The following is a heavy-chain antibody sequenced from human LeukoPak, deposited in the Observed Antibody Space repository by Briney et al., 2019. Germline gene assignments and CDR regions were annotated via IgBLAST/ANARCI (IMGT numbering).Heavy chain of an antibody. CDR3: ARDRPTDY. V-gene: IGHV4-39*07. J-gene: IGHJ4*02. Sequence: SETLSLTCTVSGGSISSSSYYWGWIRQPPGKGLEWIGSIYYSGNTYYNPSLRSRVTISVDTSKNHFSLRLGSVTAADTAVYYCARDRPTDYWGQGTLVTVSS. CDR2: IYYSGNT. CDR1: GGSISSSSYY.